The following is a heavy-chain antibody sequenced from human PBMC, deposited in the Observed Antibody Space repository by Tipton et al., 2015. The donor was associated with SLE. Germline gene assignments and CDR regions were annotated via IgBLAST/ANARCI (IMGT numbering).Heavy chain of an antibody. CDR2: IYYSGST. CDR1: GGSISSSSYY. Sequence: TLSLTCTVSGGSISSSSYYWGWIRQPPGKGLEWIGSIYYSGSTSYNPSLKSRVTISVDTSKNQFSLKLSSVTAADTAVYYCARGPRIDWFDPWGQGTLVTVSS. V-gene: IGHV4-39*07. D-gene: IGHD1-14*01. J-gene: IGHJ5*02. CDR3: ARGPRIDWFDP.